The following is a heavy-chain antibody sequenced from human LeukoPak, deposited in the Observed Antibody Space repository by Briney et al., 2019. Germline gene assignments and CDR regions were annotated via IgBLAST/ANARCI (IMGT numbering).Heavy chain of an antibody. CDR1: GFTFSTYA. CDR2: IKNDGTVK. CDR3: AKDSYSKGDY. V-gene: IGHV3-7*01. D-gene: IGHD5-18*01. Sequence: GGSLRLSCAASGFTFSTYAMHWVRQAPGKGLEWVANIKNDGTVKNYVDSVKGRFTISRDNAKNSLYLQMNSLRAEDTGVYYCAKDSYSKGDYWGQGVLVTVSS. J-gene: IGHJ4*02.